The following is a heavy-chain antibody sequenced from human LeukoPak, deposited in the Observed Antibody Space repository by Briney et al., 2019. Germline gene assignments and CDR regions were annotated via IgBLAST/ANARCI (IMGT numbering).Heavy chain of an antibody. CDR2: IRYDGSNK. CDR3: AKDHYDLWSGYLPLYYFDY. Sequence: GGSLRLSCAASGFTFSSYGMHWVRQAPGKGLEWVASIRYDGSNKYYADSVKGRFTISRDNSKNTLYLQMNSLRAEDTAVYYCAKDHYDLWSGYLPLYYFDYWGQGTLVTVSS. J-gene: IGHJ4*02. V-gene: IGHV3-30*02. CDR1: GFTFSSYG. D-gene: IGHD3-3*01.